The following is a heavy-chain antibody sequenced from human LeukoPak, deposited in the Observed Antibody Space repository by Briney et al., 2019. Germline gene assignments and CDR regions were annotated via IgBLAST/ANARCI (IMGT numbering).Heavy chain of an antibody. J-gene: IGHJ6*03. Sequence: PSETLSLTCTVSGGSISSGDYYWSWIRQPPGKGLEWIGYIYYSGSTNYNPSLKSRVTISVDTSKNQFSLKLSSVTAADTAVYYCARGHYYGSGSYYAASKDYYYYMDVWGKGTTVTVSS. CDR3: ARGHYYGSGSYYAASKDYYYYMDV. V-gene: IGHV4-61*08. CDR1: GGSISSGDYY. D-gene: IGHD3-10*01. CDR2: IYYSGST.